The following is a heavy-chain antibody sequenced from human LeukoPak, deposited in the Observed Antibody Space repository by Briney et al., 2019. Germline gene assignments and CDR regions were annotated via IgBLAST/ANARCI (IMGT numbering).Heavy chain of an antibody. D-gene: IGHD2-15*01. V-gene: IGHV4-59*01. J-gene: IGHJ4*02. Sequence: SETLSLTCTVSGGSISSYYWSWIRQPPGKGLEWIGYIYYSGSTNYNPSLKSRVTISVDTSRNQFSLQLSSVTAADTAVYYCARIHRYCSGGACYVLDNWGQGTLVAVSS. CDR2: IYYSGST. CDR1: GGSISSYY. CDR3: ARIHRYCSGGACYVLDN.